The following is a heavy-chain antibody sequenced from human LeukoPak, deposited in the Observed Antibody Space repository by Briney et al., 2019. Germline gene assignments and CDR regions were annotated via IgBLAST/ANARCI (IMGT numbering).Heavy chain of an antibody. CDR3: ARDGYTSGWPHNLLLDV. CDR1: GYTFTTFG. Sequence: ASVKVSCKASGYTFTTFGISWVRQAPGQGLEWMGWISPYNGNTNYAQNLQGRVTMTTDTSTNTAYMELRSLKSDDTAVYYCARDGYTSGWPHNLLLDVWGKGTTVTVSS. V-gene: IGHV1-18*01. J-gene: IGHJ6*04. D-gene: IGHD6-19*01. CDR2: ISPYNGNT.